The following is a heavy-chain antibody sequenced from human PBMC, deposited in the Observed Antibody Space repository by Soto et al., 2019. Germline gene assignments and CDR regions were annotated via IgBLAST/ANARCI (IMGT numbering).Heavy chain of an antibody. CDR1: GGTFSSYA. Sequence: SVKVSCKASGGTFSSYAISWVRQAPGQGLEWMGGIIPIFGTANYAQKFQGRVTITADKSTSTAYMELSSLRSEDTAVYYCARHPRCTMIVPAHFDYCGQGTLVPVSS. CDR3: ARHPRCTMIVPAHFDY. V-gene: IGHV1-69*06. CDR2: IIPIFGTA. D-gene: IGHD3-22*01. J-gene: IGHJ4*02.